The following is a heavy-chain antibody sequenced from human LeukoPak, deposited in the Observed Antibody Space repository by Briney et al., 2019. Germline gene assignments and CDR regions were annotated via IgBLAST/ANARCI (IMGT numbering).Heavy chain of an antibody. Sequence: GGSLRLSCAASGFTFSSYWMSWVRQAPGKGLEWVANIKQDGSEKYYVDSVKGRFTISRDNAKNSLYLQMNSLRAEDPAVYYCARSGTPRSCISTSCYPPFAYYYYMDVWGKGTPVTVS. CDR3: ARSGTPRSCISTSCYPPFAYYYYMDV. V-gene: IGHV3-7*01. CDR2: IKQDGSEK. CDR1: GFTFSSYW. D-gene: IGHD2-2*01. J-gene: IGHJ6*03.